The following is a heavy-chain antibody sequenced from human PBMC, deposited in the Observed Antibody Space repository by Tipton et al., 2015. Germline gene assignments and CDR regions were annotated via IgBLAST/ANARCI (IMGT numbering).Heavy chain of an antibody. V-gene: IGHV4-39*07. CDR3: AREAYSSSGLIFDY. Sequence: TLSLTCTVSGGSISSDNRYWGWIRQPPGKGLEWIGNIYYSGSTYYKTSLKSRVTISVDPSKNQFSLKLRSVTAADTAVYYCAREAYSSSGLIFDYWGQGTLVTVSS. CDR2: IYYSGST. D-gene: IGHD6-6*01. CDR1: GGSISSDNRY. J-gene: IGHJ4*02.